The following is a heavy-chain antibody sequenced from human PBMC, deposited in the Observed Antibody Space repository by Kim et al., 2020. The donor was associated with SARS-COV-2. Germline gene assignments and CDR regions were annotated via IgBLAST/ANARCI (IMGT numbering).Heavy chain of an antibody. V-gene: IGHV3-30*02. D-gene: IGHD3-22*01. CDR3: AKDSGYDSSGYYLRQYFQH. Sequence: GRFTISRDNSKNTLYLQMNSLRAEDTAVYYCAKDSGYDSSGYYLRQYFQHWGQGTLVTVSS. J-gene: IGHJ1*01.